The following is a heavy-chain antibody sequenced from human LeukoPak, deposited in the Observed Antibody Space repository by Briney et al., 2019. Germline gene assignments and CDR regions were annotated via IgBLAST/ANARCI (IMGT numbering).Heavy chain of an antibody. CDR1: GFTFSSYA. V-gene: IGHV3-30*04. J-gene: IGHJ4*02. Sequence: GGSLRLSCAASGFTFSSYAMHWVRQAPGKGLEWVAVISYDGSNKYYADSVKGRFTISRDNSKNTLYLQMNSLRAEDTAVYYCARDGGVYYYGSGSYYYYWGQGTPVTVSS. CDR2: ISYDGSNK. CDR3: ARDGGVYYYGSGSYYYY. D-gene: IGHD3-10*01.